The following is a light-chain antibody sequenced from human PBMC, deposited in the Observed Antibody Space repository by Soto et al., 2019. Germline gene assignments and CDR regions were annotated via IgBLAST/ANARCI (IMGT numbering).Light chain of an antibody. CDR1: QALSNY. CDR3: QQLSRYPLT. J-gene: IGKJ4*01. CDR2: SAS. V-gene: IGKV1-9*01. Sequence: DIQLTQSPSVLSASLGDTVTITWRASQALSNYLAWYQQKPGKAPDLLIYSASTLQSGVPSRFSGSGSETEFSLTIRALQTEDFATYYCQQLSRYPLTFGGGTKVDIK.